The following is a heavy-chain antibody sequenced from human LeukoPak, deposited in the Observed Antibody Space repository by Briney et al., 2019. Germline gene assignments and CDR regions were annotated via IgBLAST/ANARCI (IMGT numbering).Heavy chain of an antibody. D-gene: IGHD3-10*01. CDR3: ASPGGSGLGAFDI. Sequence: SETLSLTYTVAGASISSYYWSWIRQPAGKGLEWIGCIYTSGSTNYNPSLKSRVTMSVDTSKNQFSLKLSSVTAADTAVYYCASPGGSGLGAFDIWGQGTMVTVSS. J-gene: IGHJ3*02. CDR2: IYTSGST. CDR1: GASISSYY. V-gene: IGHV4-4*07.